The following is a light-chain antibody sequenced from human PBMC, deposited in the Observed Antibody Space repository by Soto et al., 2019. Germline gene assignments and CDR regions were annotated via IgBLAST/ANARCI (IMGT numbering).Light chain of an antibody. J-gene: IGKJ1*01. CDR3: HQYDTSSWT. CDR1: QGISRW. CDR2: EAS. Sequence: DIPMTQSPSTLSASVGDTVTITCRAGQGISRWLAWYQQKPGRAPNLLIYEASTLESGVPSRFSGSGSGTELTLTISSLHPDDFATYYCHQYDTSSWTFGQGAQVEIK. V-gene: IGKV1-5*03.